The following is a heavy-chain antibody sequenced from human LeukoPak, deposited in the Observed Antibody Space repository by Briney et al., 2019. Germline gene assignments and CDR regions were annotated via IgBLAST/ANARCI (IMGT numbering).Heavy chain of an antibody. D-gene: IGHD3-9*01. CDR3: ARDYDILTGYYPLDY. Sequence: GASVKVSCKASGYTFTGYYMHWVRQAPGQGLEWMGWLNPNSGGTNYAQKFQGRVTMTRDTSISTAYMELSRPRSDDTAVYYCARDYDILTGYYPLDYWGQGTLVTVSS. CDR2: LNPNSGGT. J-gene: IGHJ4*02. CDR1: GYTFTGYY. V-gene: IGHV1-2*02.